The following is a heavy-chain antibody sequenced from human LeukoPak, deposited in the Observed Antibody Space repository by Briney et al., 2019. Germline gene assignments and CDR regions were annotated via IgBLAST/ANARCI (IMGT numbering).Heavy chain of an antibody. Sequence: PSETLSLTCAVYGGSFSGYYWSWIRQPPGKGLEWIGEINHSGSTNYNPSLTSRVTISVDTSKNQFSLKLSSVPAADTAVYYCARVCKYQLLIRYYYYMDVWGKGTTVTVSS. CDR1: GGSFSGYY. CDR2: INHSGST. D-gene: IGHD2-2*01. J-gene: IGHJ6*03. CDR3: ARVCKYQLLIRYYYYMDV. V-gene: IGHV4-34*01.